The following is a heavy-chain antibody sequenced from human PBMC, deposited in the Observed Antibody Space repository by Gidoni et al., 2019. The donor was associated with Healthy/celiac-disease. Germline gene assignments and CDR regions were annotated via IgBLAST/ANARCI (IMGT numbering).Heavy chain of an antibody. D-gene: IGHD3-22*01. CDR3: AKADGSSGYFDY. CDR2: ISGSGGST. Sequence: EVQLLESGGGLVQPGGSLRLPCAASGFTFSSYAMRWVRQAPGKGLEWGSAISGSGGSTYYADSVKGRFTISRDNSKNTLYLQMNSLRAEDTAVYYCAKADGSSGYFDYWGQGTLVTVSS. J-gene: IGHJ4*02. CDR1: GFTFSSYA. V-gene: IGHV3-23*01.